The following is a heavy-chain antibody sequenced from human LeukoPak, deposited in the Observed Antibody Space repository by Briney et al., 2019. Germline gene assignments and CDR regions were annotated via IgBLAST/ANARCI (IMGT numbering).Heavy chain of an antibody. Sequence: KSSETLSLTCTVSGGSISSGGYYWSWIRQHPGKGLEWIGYIYYSGSTYYNPSLKSRVTISVDTSKNQFSLKLSSVTAADTAVYYCAAQDVNWFDPWGQGTLVTVSS. CDR1: GGSISSGGYY. CDR3: AAQDVNWFDP. CDR2: IYYSGST. V-gene: IGHV4-31*03. J-gene: IGHJ5*02. D-gene: IGHD2-15*01.